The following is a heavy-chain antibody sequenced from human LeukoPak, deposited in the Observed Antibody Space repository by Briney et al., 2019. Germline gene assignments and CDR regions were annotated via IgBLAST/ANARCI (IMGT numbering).Heavy chain of an antibody. J-gene: IGHJ3*02. Sequence: SETLSLTCAVSGGSISSGGYSWSWIRQPPGKGLEWIGYIYHSGSTYYNPSLKSRVTISVDRSKNQFSPKLSSVTAADTAVYYCARATGGVPAAIGAFDIWGQGTMVTVSS. CDR3: ARATGGVPAAIGAFDI. CDR1: GGSISSGGYS. D-gene: IGHD2-2*01. CDR2: IYHSGST. V-gene: IGHV4-30-2*01.